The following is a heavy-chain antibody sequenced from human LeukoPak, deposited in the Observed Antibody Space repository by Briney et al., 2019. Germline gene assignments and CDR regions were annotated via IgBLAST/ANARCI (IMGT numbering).Heavy chain of an antibody. D-gene: IGHD5-18*01. CDR1: GFTFSSYT. CDR3: ARAWGGYSYGHPYYFDS. V-gene: IGHV3-21*01. J-gene: IGHJ4*02. Sequence: PGGSLRLSCAASGFTFSSYTMNWARQAPGKGLEWVSSISSGSDYIYYADSVKGRFTISRDNAKNSLSLQMNSLRAEDTAVYYCARAWGGYSYGHPYYFDSWGQGTLVTVSS. CDR2: ISSGSDYI.